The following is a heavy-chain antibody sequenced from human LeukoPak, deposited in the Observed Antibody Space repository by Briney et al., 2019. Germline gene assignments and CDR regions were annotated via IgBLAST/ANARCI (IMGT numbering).Heavy chain of an antibody. D-gene: IGHD3-22*01. J-gene: IGHJ1*01. CDR3: ARAPSEIGGYYPEYFRH. V-gene: IGHV3-74*01. Sequence: GGSLRLSCAASGFTFCTYWMHWVRQAPGKGLVWVSRIKSDGSTNYADSVKGRFTISRGNAKNTVFLQMNSLRPEDTGVYYCARAPSEIGGYYPEYFRHWGQGTLVTVSS. CDR2: IKSDGST. CDR1: GFTFCTYW.